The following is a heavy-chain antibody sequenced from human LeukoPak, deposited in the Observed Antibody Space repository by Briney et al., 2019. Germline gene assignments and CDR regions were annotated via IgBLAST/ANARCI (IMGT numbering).Heavy chain of an antibody. D-gene: IGHD3-10*01. CDR1: GGSISSSSYY. V-gene: IGHV4-39*07. CDR3: ARASFMVRGVIIPHFDY. CDR2: IYYSGST. J-gene: IGHJ4*02. Sequence: SETLSLTCTVSGGSISSSSYYWGWIRQPPGKGLEWIGSIYYSGSTNYNPSLKSRVTISVDTSKNQFSLKLSSVTAADTAVYYCARASFMVRGVIIPHFDYWGQGTLVTVSS.